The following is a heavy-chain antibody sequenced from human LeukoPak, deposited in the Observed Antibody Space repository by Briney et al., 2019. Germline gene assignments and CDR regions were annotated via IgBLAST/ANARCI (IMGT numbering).Heavy chain of an antibody. CDR2: INPHSGGT. Sequence: GESLNVSSKTSGYTFTAHYIQWVRQATGQDLEWMGWINPHSGGTGYAQKFQGRVTMARNASISTAYMELSSLRSEDTAVYYCARAMVGYPRVPYWGQGTLVTVSS. CDR3: ARAMVGYPRVPY. V-gene: IGHV1-8*02. J-gene: IGHJ4*02. D-gene: IGHD1-26*01. CDR1: GYTFTAHY.